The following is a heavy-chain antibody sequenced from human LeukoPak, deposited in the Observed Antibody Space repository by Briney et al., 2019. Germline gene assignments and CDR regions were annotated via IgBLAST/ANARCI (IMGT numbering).Heavy chain of an antibody. V-gene: IGHV3-49*03. D-gene: IGHD3-22*01. CDR2: IRSIAYGATT. CDR3: TREYYYHSSGFDY. CDR1: GFTFGDYA. Sequence: GGSLRLSCTASGFTFGDYAMSWFRQAPGKGLQWVGYIRSIAYGATTEYAASVKGRFTISRDDSKSIAYLQMNSLKTEDTAVYYCTREYYYHSSGFDYWGQGTLVTVSS. J-gene: IGHJ4*02.